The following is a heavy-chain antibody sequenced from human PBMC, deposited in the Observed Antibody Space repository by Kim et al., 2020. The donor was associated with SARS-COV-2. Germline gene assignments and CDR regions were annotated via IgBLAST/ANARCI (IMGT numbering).Heavy chain of an antibody. CDR3: ARGPSAMVLPFFDY. V-gene: IGHV4-34*01. J-gene: IGHJ4*02. D-gene: IGHD5-18*01. Sequence: NRSLKSLDTISVDTSTNQFSLRLSSVTAADTAVYYCARGPSAMVLPFFDYWGQGTLVTVSS.